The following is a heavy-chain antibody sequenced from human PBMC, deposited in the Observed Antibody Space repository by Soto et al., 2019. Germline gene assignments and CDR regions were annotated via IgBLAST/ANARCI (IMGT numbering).Heavy chain of an antibody. V-gene: IGHV1-2*04. D-gene: IGHD3-3*01. CDR1: GYTFTGYY. CDR2: INPNSGGT. J-gene: IGHJ3*02. Sequence: ASVKVSCKASGYTFTGYYMHWVRQAPGQGLEWLGWINPNSGGTNYAQKFQCWVTMTRDKSISTAYIELSRLRSDDTAVYYCARGFANGCFWDDAFDIWGQGTMVTVS. CDR3: ARGFANGCFWDDAFDI.